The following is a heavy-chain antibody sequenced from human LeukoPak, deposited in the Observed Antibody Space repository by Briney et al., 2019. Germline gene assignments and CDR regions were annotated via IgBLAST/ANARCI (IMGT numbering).Heavy chain of an antibody. V-gene: IGHV5-51*01. CDR2: IYPGDSDT. J-gene: IGHJ6*02. CDR3: ARPTGTTFSDYGMDV. D-gene: IGHD1-1*01. CDR1: GYSFTSYW. Sequence: GESLKISSRGSGYSFTSYWIGWVRQMPGKGLEWMGIIYPGDSDTRYSPSFQGQVTISADKSISTAYLQWSSLKASDTAMYYCARPTGTTFSDYGMDVWGQGTTVTVSS.